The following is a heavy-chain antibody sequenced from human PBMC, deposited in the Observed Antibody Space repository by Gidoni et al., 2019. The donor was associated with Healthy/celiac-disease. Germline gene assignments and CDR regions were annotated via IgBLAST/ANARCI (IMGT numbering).Heavy chain of an antibody. J-gene: IGHJ5*02. CDR3: ARTNRDGYNYWFDP. CDR1: GGSITSYY. Sequence: QVQLQESGPGLVKPSETLSLTCTVSGGSITSYYWSWIRQPPGKGLEWIGYIYYSGSTNYNPSLKSRVTISVDTSKNQFSLKLNSVTAADTAVYYCARTNRDGYNYWFDPWGQGTLVTVSS. CDR2: IYYSGST. V-gene: IGHV4-59*01. D-gene: IGHD5-12*01.